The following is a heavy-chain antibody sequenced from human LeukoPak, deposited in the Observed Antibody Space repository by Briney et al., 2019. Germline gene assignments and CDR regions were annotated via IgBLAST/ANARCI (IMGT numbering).Heavy chain of an antibody. CDR3: AKSMDILTGYLWSLDY. D-gene: IGHD3-9*01. CDR2: ISGSGGST. CDR1: GFTFSYFE. J-gene: IGHJ4*02. Sequence: PGGSLRLSCAASGFTFSYFEMSWVRQAPGKGLERVSAISGSGGSTYYADSVKGRFTISRDKSKNTLYLQMNSLRPEDTAVYYCAKSMDILTGYLWSLDYWGQGTLVTVSS. V-gene: IGHV3-23*01.